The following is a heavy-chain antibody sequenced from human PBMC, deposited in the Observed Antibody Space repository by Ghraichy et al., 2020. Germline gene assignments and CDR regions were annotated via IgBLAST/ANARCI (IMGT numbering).Heavy chain of an antibody. V-gene: IGHV3-23*01. CDR1: GFTFSSYA. J-gene: IGHJ4*02. D-gene: IGHD3-3*01. CDR2: ISGSGGST. CDR3: AKHWGYRRLDFLEWLLGFDY. Sequence: GESLNISCAASGFTFSSYAMSWVRQAPGKGLEWVSAISGSGGSTYYADSVKGRFTISRDNSKNTLYLQMNSLRAEDTAVYYCAKHWGYRRLDFLEWLLGFDYWGQGTLVTVSS.